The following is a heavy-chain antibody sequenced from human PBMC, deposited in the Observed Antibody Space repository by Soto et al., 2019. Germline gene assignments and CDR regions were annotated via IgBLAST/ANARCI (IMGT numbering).Heavy chain of an antibody. CDR1: GYTFTCYY. D-gene: IGHD6-19*01. J-gene: IGHJ4*02. Sequence: ASVKVSCNASGYTFTCYYMHWVRQAPGQGLEWMGWINPHSGGTNYAQKFQGRVTMTRDTSISTAYMELSRLRSDDTAVYYCATIAVACAILDYWGQGTLVSVSS. CDR3: ATIAVACAILDY. CDR2: INPHSGGT. V-gene: IGHV1-2*02.